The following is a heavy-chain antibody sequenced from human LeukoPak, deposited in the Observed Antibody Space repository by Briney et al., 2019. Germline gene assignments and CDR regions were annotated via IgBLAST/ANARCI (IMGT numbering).Heavy chain of an antibody. V-gene: IGHV3-30*01. CDR2: ISSGGTYE. J-gene: IGHJ4*02. Sequence: GKSLRLSCAASGFTFSNYAMHWVRQAPGKGLEWVSLISSGGTYEYYADSVKGRFTISRDNSKNTLYLQLNSLRTEDTAVYYCARDSTYYYDSGSSGPHYFDNWGQGTLVTVSS. CDR3: ARDSTYYYDSGSSGPHYFDN. CDR1: GFTFSNYA. D-gene: IGHD3-10*01.